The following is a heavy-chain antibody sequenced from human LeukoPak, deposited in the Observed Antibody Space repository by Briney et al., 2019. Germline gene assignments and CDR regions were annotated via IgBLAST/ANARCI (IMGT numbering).Heavy chain of an antibody. CDR3: ARYAITGTTQFDY. CDR1: GGTFSSYA. Sequence: GASVKVSCKASGGTFSSYAISWVRQAPGQGLEWMGGIIPIFGTANYAQKSQGRVTITTDESTSTAYMELSSLRSEDTAVYYCARYAITGTTQFDYWGQGTLVTVSS. CDR2: IIPIFGTA. D-gene: IGHD1-7*01. J-gene: IGHJ4*02. V-gene: IGHV1-69*05.